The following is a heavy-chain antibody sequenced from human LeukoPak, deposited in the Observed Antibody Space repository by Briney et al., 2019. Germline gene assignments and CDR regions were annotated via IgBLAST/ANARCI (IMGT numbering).Heavy chain of an antibody. V-gene: IGHV4-38-2*01. J-gene: IGHJ4*02. D-gene: IGHD2-15*01. CDR1: GFSISSGYY. CDR2: IYHSGST. CDR3: VRGSYCSGGSCYADLDY. Sequence: SETLSLTCAVSGFSISSGYYWGWIRQPPGKGLEWTGSIYHSGSTYYNPSLKSRVTISVDTSKNQFSLKLTSVTAADTAVYYCVRGSYCSGGSCYADLDYWGQGTLVTVSS.